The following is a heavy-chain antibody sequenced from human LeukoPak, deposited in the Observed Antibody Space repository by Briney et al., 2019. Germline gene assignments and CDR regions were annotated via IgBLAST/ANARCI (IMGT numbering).Heavy chain of an antibody. V-gene: IGHV4-31*03. Sequence: SETLSLTCTVSGGSISSGGYYWSWIRQHPGKGLEWIGYIYYSGSTYYNPSLKSRVSILIDTSTNQFSLKLNSVTAADTAVYYCARAPDSSGYYPNWFDPWGQGTLVTVSS. J-gene: IGHJ5*02. CDR3: ARAPDSSGYYPNWFDP. CDR1: GGSISSGGYY. CDR2: IYYSGST. D-gene: IGHD3-22*01.